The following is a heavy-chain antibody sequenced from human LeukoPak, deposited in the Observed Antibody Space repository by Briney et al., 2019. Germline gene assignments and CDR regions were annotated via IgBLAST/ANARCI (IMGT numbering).Heavy chain of an antibody. Sequence: ASVKVSCKASGYTFTSYDINWVRQATGQGLEWMGWMNPNSGNTGYAQKFQGRVTMTRNTSISTAYMELSSLRSEDTAVYYCARGQSVAGRKPGAFDIWGQGTMVTVSS. D-gene: IGHD6-19*01. CDR2: MNPNSGNT. CDR3: ARGQSVAGRKPGAFDI. J-gene: IGHJ3*02. CDR1: GYTFTSYD. V-gene: IGHV1-8*01.